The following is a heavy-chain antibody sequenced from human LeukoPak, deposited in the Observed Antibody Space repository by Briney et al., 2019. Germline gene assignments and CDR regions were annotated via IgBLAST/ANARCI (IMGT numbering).Heavy chain of an antibody. Sequence: GGSLRLSCAASGLTFGNYAMSWVRQAPGKGLEWTAAIWYDGSNQYYPDSVKGRFTISRDNSKNTIYLQMNSLRIEDTAMYYCARDLSSSWSPGVWGQGTMVSVSS. CDR3: ARDLSSSWSPGV. D-gene: IGHD6-13*01. V-gene: IGHV3-33*08. CDR2: IWYDGSNQ. J-gene: IGHJ3*01. CDR1: GLTFGNYA.